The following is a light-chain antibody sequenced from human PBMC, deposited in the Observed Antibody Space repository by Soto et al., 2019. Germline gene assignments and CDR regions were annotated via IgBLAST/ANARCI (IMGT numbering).Light chain of an antibody. CDR2: GAS. Sequence: EIVLTHSPATLSLSPWERATLSCRASQTVSSYLTWYQQKLGQAPRLLFYGASTRATSIPARFSGSGSGTDFTLTISSLQPDDFATYYCQQYNSYSTFGQGTKVDIK. J-gene: IGKJ1*01. V-gene: IGKV3D-15*01. CDR3: QQYNSYST. CDR1: QTVSSY.